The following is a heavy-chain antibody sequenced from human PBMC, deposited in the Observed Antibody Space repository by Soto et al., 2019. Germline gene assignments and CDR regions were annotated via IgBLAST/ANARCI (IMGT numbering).Heavy chain of an antibody. CDR2: ISSSGGST. CDR1: EIAFGDYA. Sequence: PGGSMRLPCTAFEIAFGDYARHLVRQAPGKGLEWVSTISSSGGSTYYADSVKGRFTVSRDNSKNTLYLQINSLRAEDTAVYYCARDPSTGFADCWGQGTLVTVSS. V-gene: IGHV3-23*01. CDR3: ARDPSTGFADC. D-gene: IGHD3-9*01. J-gene: IGHJ4*02.